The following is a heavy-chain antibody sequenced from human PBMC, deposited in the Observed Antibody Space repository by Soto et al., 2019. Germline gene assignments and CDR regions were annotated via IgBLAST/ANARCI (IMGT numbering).Heavy chain of an antibody. CDR2: INPNGGVT. D-gene: IGHD1-26*01. J-gene: IGHJ6*03. CDR3: ARESGGAPATLDDYFFYRDV. V-gene: IGHV1-2*04. CDR1: GDSFNDYY. Sequence: QVQLVQSGAEVRKPGASVTVSCRSAGDSFNDYYIHWVRQAPGQGFEWMGWINPNGGVTNYAQQVQGWVSMTRDTSIRTVYVQLSRSRAEDTAVYYWARESGGAPATLDDYFFYRDVWGTGTTVTVSS.